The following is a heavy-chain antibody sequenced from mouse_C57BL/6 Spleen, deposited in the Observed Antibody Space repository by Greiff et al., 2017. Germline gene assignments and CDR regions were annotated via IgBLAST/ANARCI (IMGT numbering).Heavy chain of an antibody. D-gene: IGHD2-4*01. CDR1: GYTFTSYW. CDR2: IDPSDSET. J-gene: IGHJ3*01. CDR3: ARWGDYGFAY. V-gene: IGHV1-52*01. Sequence: QVHVKQPGAELVRPGSSVKLSCKASGYTFTSYWMHWVKQRPIQGLEWIGNIDPSDSETHYNQKFKDKATLTVDKSSSTAYMQLSSLTSEDSAVYYCARWGDYGFAYWGQGTLVTVSA.